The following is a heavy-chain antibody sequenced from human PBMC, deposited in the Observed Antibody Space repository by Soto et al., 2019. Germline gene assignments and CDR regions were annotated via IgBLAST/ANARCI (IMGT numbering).Heavy chain of an antibody. J-gene: IGHJ5*02. Sequence: SETLSLTCTVSGGSISSGDYYWSWIRQHPGKGLEWIGYIPYSGRTYYNPSLKSRVTISVDTSKNQFSLKLSSVTAADTAVYYCALYYGSARYLNWFDPWGQGTLVTVSS. CDR2: IPYSGRT. CDR3: ALYYGSARYLNWFDP. CDR1: GGSISSGDYY. V-gene: IGHV4-31*03. D-gene: IGHD3-10*01.